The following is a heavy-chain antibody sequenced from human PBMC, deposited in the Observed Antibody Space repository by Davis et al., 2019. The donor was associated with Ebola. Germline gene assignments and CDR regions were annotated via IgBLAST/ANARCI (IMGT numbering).Heavy chain of an antibody. V-gene: IGHV3-21*04. CDR2: ISSSSSYI. CDR1: GFTFSSYS. D-gene: IGHD2-2*01. J-gene: IGHJ1*01. CDR3: AKDQYQLPSSYFQH. Sequence: GESLKISCAASGFTFSSYSMNWVRQAPGKGLEWVSSISSSSSYIYYADSVKGRFTISRDNAKNSLYLQMNSLRAEDTAVYYCAKDQYQLPSSYFQHWGQGTLVTVSS.